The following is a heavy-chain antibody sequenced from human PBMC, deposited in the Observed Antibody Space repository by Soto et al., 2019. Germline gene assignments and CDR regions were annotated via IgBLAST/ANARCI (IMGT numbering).Heavy chain of an antibody. CDR3: AREFGPYYDILTGYYNGWFDP. CDR2: INPNSGGT. V-gene: IGHV1-2*02. D-gene: IGHD3-9*01. CDR1: GYTFTGYY. Sequence: GASVKVSCKASGYTFTGYYMHWVRQAPGQGLEWMGWINPNSGGTNYAQKFQGRVTMTRDTSISTAYMELSRLRSDDTAVYYCAREFGPYYDILTGYYNGWFDPWGQGTLVTVSS. J-gene: IGHJ5*02.